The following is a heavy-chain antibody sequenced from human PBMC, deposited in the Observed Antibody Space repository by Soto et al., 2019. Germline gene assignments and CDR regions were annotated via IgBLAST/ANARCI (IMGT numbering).Heavy chain of an antibody. CDR3: AREGYYYYGMDV. CDR1: GGSISSYY. V-gene: IGHV4-59*01. J-gene: IGHJ6*02. Sequence: SETLSLTCTVSGGSISSYYWSWIRQPPGKGLEWIGYIYYSGSTNYNPSLKSRVTISVDTSKNQFSLKLSSVTAADTAVYYCAREGYYYYGMDVWGQGTTVTVSS. CDR2: IYYSGST.